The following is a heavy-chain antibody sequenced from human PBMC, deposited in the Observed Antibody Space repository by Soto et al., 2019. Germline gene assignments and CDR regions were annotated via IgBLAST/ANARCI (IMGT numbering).Heavy chain of an antibody. Sequence: QVQLVESGGGVVQPGRSLRLSCAASGFTFSSYGMHWVRQAPGKGLEWVAVIWYDGSNKYYADSVKGRFTISRDNSKNTLYLQMNSLRAEDTAVYYCARDDYDYIWGSYRWVDYWGQGTLVTVSS. CDR3: ARDDYDYIWGSYRWVDY. CDR2: IWYDGSNK. J-gene: IGHJ4*02. CDR1: GFTFSSYG. V-gene: IGHV3-33*01. D-gene: IGHD3-16*02.